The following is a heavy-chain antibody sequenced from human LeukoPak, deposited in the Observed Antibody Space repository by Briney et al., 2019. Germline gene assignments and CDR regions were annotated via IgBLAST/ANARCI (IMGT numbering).Heavy chain of an antibody. CDR1: GFTFSRYW. CDR2: ISYDGSNK. CDR3: ARAYCGGDCYPFDY. J-gene: IGHJ4*02. V-gene: IGHV3-30*03. Sequence: GGSLRLSCAASGFTFSRYWMHWVRQAPGKGLEWVAVISYDGSNKYYADSVKGRSTISRDNSKNTLYLQMNSLRAEDTAVYYCARAYCGGDCYPFDYWGQGTLVTVSS. D-gene: IGHD2-21*02.